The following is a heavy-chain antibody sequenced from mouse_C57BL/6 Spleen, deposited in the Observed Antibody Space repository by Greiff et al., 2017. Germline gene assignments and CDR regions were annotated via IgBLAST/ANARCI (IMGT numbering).Heavy chain of an antibody. CDR1: GFNIKDYY. CDR2: IDPEDGDT. Sequence: EVQLQQSGAELVRPGASVKLSCTASGFNIKDYYMHWVKQRPEQGLEWIGRIDPEDGDTEYAPKFQGKATMTADTSSNTACLQLSSLTSEDSAVYNCTTADYYGSSYGYFDVWGTGTTVTVSS. J-gene: IGHJ1*03. CDR3: TTADYYGSSYGYFDV. V-gene: IGHV14-1*01. D-gene: IGHD1-1*01.